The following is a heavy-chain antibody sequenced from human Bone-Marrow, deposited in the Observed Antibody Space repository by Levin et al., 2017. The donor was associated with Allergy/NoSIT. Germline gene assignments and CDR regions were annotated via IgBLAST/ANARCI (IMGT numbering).Heavy chain of an antibody. CDR3: AWVVVIGSGCYDP. Sequence: GESLKISCKTSGYSFADYSIHWVRQAPGQGLEWMGWISPNSGGIKYAPKFQGRVTVTRDTSINTVYMELERLTSDDTAIYFCAWVVVIGSGCYDPWGQGTLVTVSS. CDR1: GYSFADYS. CDR2: ISPNSGGI. D-gene: IGHD2-21*01. J-gene: IGHJ5*02. V-gene: IGHV1-2*02.